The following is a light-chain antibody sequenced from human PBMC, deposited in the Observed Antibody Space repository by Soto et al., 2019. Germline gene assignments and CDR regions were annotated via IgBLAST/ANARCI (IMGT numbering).Light chain of an antibody. Sequence: QSVLTQPASVSGSPGQSITISCTGTSSDVGGYNYVSWYQQHPGKAPKLMIYEVTNRPSGVSDRFSGSKSGNTASLTISGLPAEDEADYYCSSYTSTITPFVVFGGGTKVTVL. J-gene: IGLJ2*01. CDR3: SSYTSTITPFVV. CDR2: EVT. CDR1: SSDVGGYNY. V-gene: IGLV2-14*01.